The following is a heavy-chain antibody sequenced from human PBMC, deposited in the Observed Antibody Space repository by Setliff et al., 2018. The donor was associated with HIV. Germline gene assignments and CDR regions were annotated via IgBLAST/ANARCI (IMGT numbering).Heavy chain of an antibody. CDR3: ARGSCSGCYLSDY. D-gene: IGHD6-19*01. CDR1: GYTFSTNA. V-gene: IGHV1-3*01. CDR2: INAGDDNT. J-gene: IGHJ4*02. Sequence: GASVKVSCKAFGYTFSTNAIHWVRQAPGQRLEWMGYINAGDDNTRYSEKFQGGVTITRDTSANTAYMELSSLRSEDTAVYYCARGSCSGCYLSDYWGLGTLVTSPQ.